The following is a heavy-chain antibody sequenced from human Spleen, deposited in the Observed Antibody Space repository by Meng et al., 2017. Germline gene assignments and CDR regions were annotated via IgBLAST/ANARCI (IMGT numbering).Heavy chain of an antibody. CDR2: IDPNNDHT. Sequence: VQLVDAGPWVKKPAASVTLSCKPAGYAFDAFWIPWLRQAPGQGLEWMGRIDPNNDHTQYAQNFQGRVTMTSDTSISTVYMELNGLRSDDTAVYYCARDEDISAAGKLFGDYWGQGTLVTVSS. V-gene: IGHV1-2*06. J-gene: IGHJ4*02. D-gene: IGHD6-13*01. CDR3: ARDEDISAAGKLFGDY. CDR1: GYAFDAFW.